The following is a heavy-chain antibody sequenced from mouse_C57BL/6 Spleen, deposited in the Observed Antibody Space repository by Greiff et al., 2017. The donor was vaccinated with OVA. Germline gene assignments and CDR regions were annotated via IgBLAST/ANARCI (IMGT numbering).Heavy chain of an antibody. CDR2: IHPNSGST. CDR3: ARRSTTVVARDAMDY. D-gene: IGHD1-1*01. J-gene: IGHJ4*01. CDR1: GYTFTSYW. Sequence: QVQLQQPGAELVKPGASVKLSCKASGYTFTSYWMHWVKQRPGQGLEWIGMIHPNSGSTNYNEKFKSKAPLTVDKSSSTAYMQLSSLTSEDSAVYYCARRSTTVVARDAMDYGGQGTSVTVSS. V-gene: IGHV1-64*01.